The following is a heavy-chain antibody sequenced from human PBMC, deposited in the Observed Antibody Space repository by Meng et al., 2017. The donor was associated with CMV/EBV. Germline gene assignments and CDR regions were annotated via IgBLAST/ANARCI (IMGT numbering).Heavy chain of an antibody. V-gene: IGHV4-39*01. J-gene: IGHJ4*02. D-gene: IGHD1-26*01. CDR1: GGSISSSSSY. CDR2: IYYSGSP. Sequence: QLQLQESGPGLVKPSETLSLTCTVSGGSISSSSSYWGWIRQPPGKGLEWIGSIYYSGSPYYHPSLKGRVTISVDTSKNQFSLKLSSVTAADTAVYYCARYSGSYYSYWGQGTLVTVSS. CDR3: ARYSGSYYSY.